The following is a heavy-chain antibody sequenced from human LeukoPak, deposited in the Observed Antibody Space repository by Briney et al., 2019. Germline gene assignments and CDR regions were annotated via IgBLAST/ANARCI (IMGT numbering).Heavy chain of an antibody. V-gene: IGHV1-2*02. CDR1: GYTFTGYY. J-gene: IGHJ5*02. CDR3: ERARKIVVVPAAIGVFDP. CDR2: INPNSGGT. Sequence: ASVKVSCKASGYTFTGYYMHWVRQAPGQGLEWMGWINPNSGGTNYAQKFQGRVTMTRDTSISTAYMELSRLRSDDTAVYYCERARKIVVVPAAIGVFDPWGQGTLVTVSS. D-gene: IGHD2-2*01.